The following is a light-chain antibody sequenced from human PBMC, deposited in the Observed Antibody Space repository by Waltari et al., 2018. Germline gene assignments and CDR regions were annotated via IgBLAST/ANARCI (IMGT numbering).Light chain of an antibody. J-gene: IGLJ3*02. CDR1: SGHRTYA. V-gene: IGLV4-69*01. Sequence: QLVLTQSPSASASLGASVKLTCTLSSGHRTYAIAWHQQQPEKGPRYLMRLNSDGSHNKGDGLPDRFSGSSSGAERHLIISSLQSEDEADYYCQTWTTGIQVFGGGTKLTVL. CDR3: QTWTTGIQV. CDR2: LNSDGSH.